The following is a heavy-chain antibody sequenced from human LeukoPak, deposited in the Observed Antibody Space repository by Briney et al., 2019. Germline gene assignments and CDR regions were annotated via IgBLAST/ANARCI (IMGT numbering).Heavy chain of an antibody. CDR1: GFTFSSYA. J-gene: IGHJ4*02. D-gene: IGHD3-22*01. CDR3: AKASGWNNY. CDR2: ISGSGGST. V-gene: IGHV3-23*01. Sequence: PGGSLRLSCAASGFTFSSYAMSWVRPAPGKGLEWVSAISGSGGSTYYADSVKGRFAISRDNSKNTLYLQMNSLRAEDTAVYCCAKASGWNNYWGQGTLVTVSS.